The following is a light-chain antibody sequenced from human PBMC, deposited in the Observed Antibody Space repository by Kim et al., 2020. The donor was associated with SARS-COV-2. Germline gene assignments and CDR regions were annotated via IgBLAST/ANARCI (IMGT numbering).Light chain of an antibody. CDR2: SNN. V-gene: IGLV1-44*01. CDR3: AAWDDSLNGYVV. Sequence: ELTQPPSASGTPGQRVTISCSGSSSNIGSNTVNWYQQLPGTAPKLLIYSNNQRPSGVPDRFSGSKSGTSASLAISGLQSEDEADYYCAAWDDSLNGYVVFGGGTQLTVL. J-gene: IGLJ2*01. CDR1: SSNIGSNT.